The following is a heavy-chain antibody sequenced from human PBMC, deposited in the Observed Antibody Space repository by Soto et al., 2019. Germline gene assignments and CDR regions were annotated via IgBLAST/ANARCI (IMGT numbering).Heavy chain of an antibody. J-gene: IGHJ4*02. CDR1: GFTVSDYY. CDR2: SSNSGTYT. D-gene: IGHD3-10*02. V-gene: IGHV3-11*06. Sequence: ESGGGLVKPGGSLRLSCAASGFTVSDYYMSWIRQAPGKGLEWLSYSSNSGTYTRYADSVKGRFSISRDNAKNSLYLQINSLRGEDTATYYCVRSGDNYNVLDYWGQGTPVTVSS. CDR3: VRSGDNYNVLDY.